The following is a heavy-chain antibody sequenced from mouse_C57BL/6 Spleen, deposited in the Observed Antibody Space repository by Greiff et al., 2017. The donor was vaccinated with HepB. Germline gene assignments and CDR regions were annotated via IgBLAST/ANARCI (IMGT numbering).Heavy chain of an antibody. Sequence: QVQLQQSGAELVRPGASVTLSCKASGYTFTDYEMHWVKQTPVHGLEWIGAIDPETGGTAYNQKFKGKAILTADKSSSTAYMELRSLTSEDSAVYYCTMGGYDGYSWYFDVWGTGTTVTVSS. CDR2: IDPETGGT. V-gene: IGHV1-15*01. D-gene: IGHD2-3*01. CDR1: GYTFTDYE. J-gene: IGHJ1*03. CDR3: TMGGYDGYSWYFDV.